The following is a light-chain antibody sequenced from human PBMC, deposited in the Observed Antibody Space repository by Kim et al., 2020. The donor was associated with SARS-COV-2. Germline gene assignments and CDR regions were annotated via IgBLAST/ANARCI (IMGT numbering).Light chain of an antibody. CDR3: SSRDNSLNHVV. J-gene: IGLJ2*01. CDR2: GRN. CDR1: SLRTYC. Sequence: ALRQTVNITCQGDSLRTYCATWYQQKPGQAPVVVLYGRNRRPSGIPDRFSGSNSVNTDSLTITGAQAEDEADYCCSSRDNSLNHVVFGGGTQLTVL. V-gene: IGLV3-19*01.